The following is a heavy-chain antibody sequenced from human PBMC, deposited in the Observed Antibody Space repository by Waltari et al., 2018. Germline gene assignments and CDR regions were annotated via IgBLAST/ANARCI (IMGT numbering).Heavy chain of an antibody. D-gene: IGHD4-17*01. V-gene: IGHV4-34*01. J-gene: IGHJ6*02. CDR3: ARGPMLDYGANSGHYYYGMDV. CDR1: GGSFSGYC. CDR2: INNSGTS. Sequence: QVQLQQWGAGLLKPSETLSLTCAVYGGSFSGYCWSWIRQSPGKGLEWSGEINNSGTSNYNPSLKGRVTTSVDTSKNQFSRKLSSVTAEDTAVYYCARGPMLDYGANSGHYYYGMDVWGQGTTVTVSS.